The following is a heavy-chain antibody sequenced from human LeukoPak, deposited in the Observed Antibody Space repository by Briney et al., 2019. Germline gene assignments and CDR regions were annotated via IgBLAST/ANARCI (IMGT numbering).Heavy chain of an antibody. D-gene: IGHD3-3*01. J-gene: IGHJ3*01. CDR2: ISYDGSKK. V-gene: IGHV3-30*18. CDR3: AKRKPSGP. CDR1: GFTFINYG. Sequence: GGSLRLSCAASGFTFINYGMHWVRQAPGRGLEWVALISYDGSKKYYADSVKGRFTISGDNPKNTLYLQMNSLRAEDTAVYYCAKRKPSGPWGQGTMVTVSS.